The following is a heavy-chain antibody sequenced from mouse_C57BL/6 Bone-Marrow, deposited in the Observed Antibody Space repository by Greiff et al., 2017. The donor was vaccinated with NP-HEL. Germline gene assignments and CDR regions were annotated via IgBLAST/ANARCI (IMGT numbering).Heavy chain of an antibody. Sequence: EVKLMESGGGLVKPGGSLKLSCAASGFTFSSYAMSWVRQTPEKRLEWVATISDGGSYTYYPDNVKGRFTISRDNAKNNLYLQMSHLKSEDTAIYYCASANAMDYWGQGTSVTVSS. CDR2: ISDGGSYT. V-gene: IGHV5-4*03. CDR3: ASANAMDY. CDR1: GFTFSSYA. J-gene: IGHJ4*01.